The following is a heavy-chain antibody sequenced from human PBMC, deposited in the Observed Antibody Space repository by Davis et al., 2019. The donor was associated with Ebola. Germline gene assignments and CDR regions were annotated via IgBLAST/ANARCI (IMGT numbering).Heavy chain of an antibody. V-gene: IGHV3-33*01. CDR3: ARVYNWGFDF. J-gene: IGHJ4*02. CDR2: IWYDGSNK. D-gene: IGHD1-20*01. Sequence: GESLKISCAASGFTFSSYGMHWVRQAPGKGLEWVAVIWYDGSNKYYADSVKGRFTISRDNAKNSLYLQMNSLRDDDTAVYYCARVYNWGFDFWGQGTLVTVSS. CDR1: GFTFSSYG.